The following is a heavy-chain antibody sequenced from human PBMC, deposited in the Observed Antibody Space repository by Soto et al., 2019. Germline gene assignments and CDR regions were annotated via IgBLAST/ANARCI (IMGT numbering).Heavy chain of an antibody. D-gene: IGHD3-10*01. CDR3: ARDYYGSGSPKD. CDR2: ISSSSSYI. CDR1: GFTFSSYS. J-gene: IGHJ4*02. Sequence: EVQLVESGGGLVKPGGSLRLSCAASGFTFSSYSMNWVRQAPGKGLEWVSSISSSSSYIYYADSVKGRFTISRDNAKNSLYLQMNSLRGEDTAVYYCARDYYGSGSPKDWGQGTLVTVSS. V-gene: IGHV3-21*01.